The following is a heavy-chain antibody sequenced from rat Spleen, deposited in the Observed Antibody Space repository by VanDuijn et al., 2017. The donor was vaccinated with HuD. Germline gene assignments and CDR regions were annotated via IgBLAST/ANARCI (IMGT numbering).Heavy chain of an antibody. CDR2: ISYDGTNT. CDR3: ARAGYLRDWYFDF. CDR1: GFTFSSFP. J-gene: IGHJ1*01. V-gene: IGHV5-29*01. Sequence: EVQLVESDGGLVQPGRSLKLSCAASGFTFSSFPMAWVRQAPKKGLEWVATISYDGTNTYYRDSVKGRFTISRDNTKNTLYLQMDNLRSEDAATYYCARAGYLRDWYFDFWGPGTVVTVSS. D-gene: IGHD2-2*01.